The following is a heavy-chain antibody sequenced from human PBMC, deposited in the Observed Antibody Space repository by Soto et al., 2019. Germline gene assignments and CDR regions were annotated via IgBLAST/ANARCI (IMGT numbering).Heavy chain of an antibody. V-gene: IGHV4-30-4*01. CDR1: GGSISSGDYY. CDR3: ARVVDTAMVMDY. Sequence: QVQLQESGPGLVKPSQTLSLTCTVSGGSISSGDYYWSWIRQPPGKGLEWIGYIYYSGSTYYNPSLKGRVTISVDTARNQFSLELSSVTAADTAVYYCARVVDTAMVMDYWGQGTLVTVSS. J-gene: IGHJ4*02. CDR2: IYYSGST. D-gene: IGHD5-18*01.